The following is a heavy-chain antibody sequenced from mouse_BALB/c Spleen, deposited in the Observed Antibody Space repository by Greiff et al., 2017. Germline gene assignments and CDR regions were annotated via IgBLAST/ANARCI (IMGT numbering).Heavy chain of an antibody. J-gene: IGHJ4*01. Sequence: VQLKQSGAELVRPGALVKLSCKASGFNIKDYYMHWVKQRPEQGLEWIGWIDPENGNTIYDPKFQGKASITADTSSNTAYLQLSSLTSEDTAVYYCALLTGGYWGQGGTSVTVSS. V-gene: IGHV14-1*02. CDR1: GFNIKDYY. D-gene: IGHD2-12*01. CDR2: IDPENGNT. CDR3: ALLTGGY.